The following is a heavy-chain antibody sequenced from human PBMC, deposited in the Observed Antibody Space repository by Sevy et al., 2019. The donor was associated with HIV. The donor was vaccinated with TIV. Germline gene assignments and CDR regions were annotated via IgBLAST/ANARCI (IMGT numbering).Heavy chain of an antibody. J-gene: IGHJ6*02. CDR1: GYTFTSYA. V-gene: IGHV7-4-1*02. Sequence: ASVKVSCKASGYTFTSYAMNWVRQAPGQGLEWMGWINTNTGNPTYAQGFTGRFVFSLDTSVSTAYLQISSLKAEDTAVYYCARDLPGPVSSSGLGENYYGMDVWGQGTTVTVSS. CDR2: INTNTGNP. D-gene: IGHD6-19*01. CDR3: ARDLPGPVSSSGLGENYYGMDV.